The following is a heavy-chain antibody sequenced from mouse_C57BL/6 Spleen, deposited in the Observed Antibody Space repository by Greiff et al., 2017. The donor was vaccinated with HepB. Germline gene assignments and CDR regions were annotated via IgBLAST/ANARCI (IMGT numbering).Heavy chain of an antibody. CDR1: GYTFTSYW. J-gene: IGHJ3*01. D-gene: IGHD1-1*01. CDR3: YYGSSSFAY. V-gene: IGHV1-52*01. CDR2: IDPSDSET. Sequence: QVQLQQPGTELVKPGSSVKLSCKASGYTFTSYWMHWVKQRPIQGLEWIGNIDPSDSETHYNQKFKDKATLTVDKSSSTAYMQLSSLTSEDSAVYYCYYGSSSFAYWGQGTLVTVSA.